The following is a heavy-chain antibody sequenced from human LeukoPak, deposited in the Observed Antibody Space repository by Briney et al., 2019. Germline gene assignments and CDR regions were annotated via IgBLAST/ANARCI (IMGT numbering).Heavy chain of an antibody. J-gene: IGHJ5*02. Sequence: ASVKVSCKASGYTFTGYYMHWVRQAPGQGLEWMGWINPNSGGTNYAQKFQGRVTMTRDTSISTAYMELSRLRSDDTAVYYCARDYSAQIAARPPVNWFDPWGQGTQVTVSS. CDR3: ARDYSAQIAARPPVNWFDP. CDR2: INPNSGGT. V-gene: IGHV1-2*02. D-gene: IGHD6-6*01. CDR1: GYTFTGYY.